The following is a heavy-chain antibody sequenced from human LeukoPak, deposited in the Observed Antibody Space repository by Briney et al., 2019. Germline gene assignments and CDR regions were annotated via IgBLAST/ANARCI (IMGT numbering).Heavy chain of an antibody. J-gene: IGHJ6*02. D-gene: IGHD3-22*01. CDR2: ISAYNGST. CDR3: ARVYYDSSGYYYYYYGMDV. Sequence: ASVKVSCKASGYTFTSYGISWVRQAPGQGLEWMGWISAYNGSTNYAQKLQGRVTMTTDTSTSTAYMELRSLRSDDTAVYYCARVYYDSSGYYYYYYGMDVWGQGTTVTVSS. V-gene: IGHV1-18*01. CDR1: GYTFTSYG.